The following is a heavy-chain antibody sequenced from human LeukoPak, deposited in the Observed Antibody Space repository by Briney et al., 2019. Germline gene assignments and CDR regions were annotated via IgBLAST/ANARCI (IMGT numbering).Heavy chain of an antibody. CDR1: GGSISSYY. Sequence: PSETLSLTCTVSGGSISSYYWSWIRQPPGKGLEWIGYIYYSGSTNYNPSLKSRVTISVDTSKNQFSLKLSSVTAADTALYYCARGLWFGDENPPYFDYWGQGTLVTVSS. J-gene: IGHJ4*02. D-gene: IGHD3-10*01. CDR2: IYYSGST. V-gene: IGHV4-59*08. CDR3: ARGLWFGDENPPYFDY.